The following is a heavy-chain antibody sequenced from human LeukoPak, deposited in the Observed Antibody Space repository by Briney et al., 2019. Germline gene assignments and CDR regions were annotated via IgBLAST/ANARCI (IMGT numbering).Heavy chain of an antibody. CDR1: GFTFSSYG. D-gene: IGHD6-13*01. J-gene: IGHJ3*02. CDR3: AKDRGYSSSWYLGGHDAFDI. Sequence: PGGSLRLSCAASGFTFSSYGMHWVRQAPGKGLEWVAVISYDGSNKYYADSVKGRFTISRDNSKNTLYLQMNSLRAEDTAVYYCAKDRGYSSSWYLGGHDAFDIWGQGTTVTVSS. V-gene: IGHV3-30*18. CDR2: ISYDGSNK.